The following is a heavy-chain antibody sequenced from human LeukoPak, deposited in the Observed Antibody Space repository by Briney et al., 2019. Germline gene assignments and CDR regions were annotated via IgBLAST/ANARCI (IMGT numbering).Heavy chain of an antibody. CDR1: GFTLSSYG. V-gene: IGHV3-23*01. D-gene: IGHD6-13*01. J-gene: IGHJ4*02. CDR2: ISGSGGST. Sequence: GGSLRLSCAASGFTLSSYGMSWVRQAPGKGLEWVSAISGSGGSTYYADSVKGRFTISRDNSKNTLYLQMNSLRAEDTAVYYCAKNPKYSSSHVCDYWGQGTLVTVSS. CDR3: AKNPKYSSSHVCDY.